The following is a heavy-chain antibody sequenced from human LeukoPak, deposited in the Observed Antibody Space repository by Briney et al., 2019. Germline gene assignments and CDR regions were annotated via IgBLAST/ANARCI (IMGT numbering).Heavy chain of an antibody. CDR1: GGSISSSSYY. Sequence: SETLSLTCTVSGGSISSSSYYWGWIRQPPGKGLEWIGYIYYSGSTNYNPSLKSRVTISVDTSKNQLSLKLSSVTAADTAVYYCARDQWQQLGDYYYYYMDVWGKGTTVTVSS. CDR2: IYYSGST. J-gene: IGHJ6*03. CDR3: ARDQWQQLGDYYYYYMDV. V-gene: IGHV4-61*01. D-gene: IGHD6-13*01.